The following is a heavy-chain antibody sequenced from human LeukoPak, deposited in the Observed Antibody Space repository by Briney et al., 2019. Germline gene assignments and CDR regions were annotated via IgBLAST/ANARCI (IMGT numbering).Heavy chain of an antibody. V-gene: IGHV4-39*07. CDR3: ATILSPTVTGDY. J-gene: IGHJ4*02. D-gene: IGHD2-21*02. Sequence: SETLSLTCTVSGDSLRKSTFYWVWIRQPPGKGLEWIGSIYYSGGADYNPSLQSRVTISVDTSKNQFSLKLSSVTAADTAVYYCATILSPTVTGDYWGQGTLVTVSS. CDR2: IYYSGGA. CDR1: GDSLRKSTFY.